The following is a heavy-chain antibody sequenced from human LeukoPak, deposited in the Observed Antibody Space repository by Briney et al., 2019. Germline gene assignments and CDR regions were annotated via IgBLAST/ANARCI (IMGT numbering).Heavy chain of an antibody. CDR3: ARDQSEAPRYFDWLSHEPYFDY. Sequence: ASVKVSCKVSGYTLTELSMHWVRQAPGKGLEWMGGFDPEDGETIYAQKFQGRVTMTEDTSTDTAYMELSSLRSEDTAVYYCARDQSEAPRYFDWLSHEPYFDYWGQGTLVTVSS. CDR2: FDPEDGET. D-gene: IGHD3-9*01. CDR1: GYTLTELS. V-gene: IGHV1-24*01. J-gene: IGHJ4*02.